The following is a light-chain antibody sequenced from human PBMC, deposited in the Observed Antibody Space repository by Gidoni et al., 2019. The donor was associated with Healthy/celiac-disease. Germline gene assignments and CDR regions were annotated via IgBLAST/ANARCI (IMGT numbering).Light chain of an antibody. CDR1: QRVSSY. CDR2: DAS. Sequence: EIVLTQSPATLSLSPGERATLSCTASQRVSSYLAWYQQKPGQAPRPLIYDASNRATGIPARFSGSGSGTDFPLTISSLEPEDFAVYYCQQRINWPPAFGQGTKLEIK. J-gene: IGKJ2*01. CDR3: QQRINWPPA. V-gene: IGKV3-11*01.